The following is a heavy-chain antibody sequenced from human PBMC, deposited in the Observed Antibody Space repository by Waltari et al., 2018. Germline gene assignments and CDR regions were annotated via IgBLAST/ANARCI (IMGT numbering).Heavy chain of an antibody. Sequence: QVQLVQSGAEVKKPGSSVKVSCKASGGTFSRYAISWVRQAPGQGLEWMGGSIPILGITNYAQKFHGRVTISADESTSTAYMELSSLRPEDTAVYYCARTVTPGDYYYYYMDVWGKGTTVTVSS. V-gene: IGHV1-69*04. J-gene: IGHJ6*03. CDR2: SIPILGIT. CDR3: ARTVTPGDYYYYYMDV. CDR1: GGTFSRYA. D-gene: IGHD4-17*01.